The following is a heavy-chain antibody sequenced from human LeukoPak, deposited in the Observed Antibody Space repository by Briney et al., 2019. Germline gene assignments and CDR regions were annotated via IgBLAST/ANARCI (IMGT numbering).Heavy chain of an antibody. Sequence: ASVKVSCKASGYSFTSYGISWVRQAPGQGLEWMGWINAYNNTNYAQKVQGRVTMTTDTSTSTAYMELRSLRSDDTAVYYCAREIAVADNDHWGQGTLVTVSA. CDR2: INAYNNT. D-gene: IGHD6-19*01. V-gene: IGHV1-18*01. CDR1: GYSFTSYG. CDR3: AREIAVADNDH. J-gene: IGHJ4*02.